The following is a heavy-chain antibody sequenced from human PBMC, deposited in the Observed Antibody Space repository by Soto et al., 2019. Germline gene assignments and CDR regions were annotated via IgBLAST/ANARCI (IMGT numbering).Heavy chain of an antibody. Sequence: ASVKVSCKASGGTFSSYAISWVRQAPGQGLEWMGWISGYNGNTMYAQKVQGRVTMTTDTSTSTVYMELRSLRSDDTALYYCARDGIAARPTPDYWGQGTLVTVSS. CDR3: ARDGIAARPTPDY. V-gene: IGHV1-18*01. J-gene: IGHJ4*02. D-gene: IGHD6-6*01. CDR2: ISGYNGNT. CDR1: GGTFSSYA.